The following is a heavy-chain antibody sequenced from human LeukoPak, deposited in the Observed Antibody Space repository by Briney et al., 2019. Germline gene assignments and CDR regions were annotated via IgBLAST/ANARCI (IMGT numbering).Heavy chain of an antibody. J-gene: IGHJ4*02. CDR2: INPNSGGT. D-gene: IGHD6-13*01. CDR3: ARLDGYSSSWSSLSFDY. V-gene: IGHV1-2*02. Sequence: ASVKVSCKASGYTFTGYYMHWVRQAPGQGLEWMGWINPNSGGTNYAQEFQGRVTMTRDTSISTAYMELSRLRSDDTAVYYCARLDGYSSSWSSLSFDYWGQGTLVTVSS. CDR1: GYTFTGYY.